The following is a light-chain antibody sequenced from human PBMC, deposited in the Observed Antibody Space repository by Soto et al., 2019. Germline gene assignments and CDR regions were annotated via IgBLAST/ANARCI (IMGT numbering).Light chain of an antibody. CDR3: QQYGSSTWT. J-gene: IGKJ1*01. Sequence: EIVLTQSPGTLSLSPGERATLSCRASQSVSSSYLAWYQQKPGQAPRLVIYGASSRATGIPDRFSGSGSGTDFTLTISRLETEDFAVYYCQQYGSSTWTFGQGTKVDIK. V-gene: IGKV3-20*01. CDR2: GAS. CDR1: QSVSSSY.